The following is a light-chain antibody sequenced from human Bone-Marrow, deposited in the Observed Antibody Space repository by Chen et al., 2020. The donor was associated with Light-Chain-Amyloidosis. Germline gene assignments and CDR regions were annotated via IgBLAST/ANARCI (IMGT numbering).Light chain of an antibody. J-gene: IGLJ1*01. CDR2: EVT. CDR1: SSDVGGDNH. Sequence: QSALTQPASVSGSPGQSITISCTGTSSDVGGDNHVSWYQQHPDKATKLMIDEVTNRPSWVPDRFSGSKSDNTASLTISGLQTEDEADYFCSSYTITNTLVFGSGTRVTVL. V-gene: IGLV2-14*01. CDR3: SSYTITNTLV.